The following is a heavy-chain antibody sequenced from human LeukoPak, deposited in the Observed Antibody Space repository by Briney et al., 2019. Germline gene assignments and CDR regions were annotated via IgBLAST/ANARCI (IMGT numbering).Heavy chain of an antibody. CDR3: ARVRVGAYDFEY. V-gene: IGHV3-74*01. J-gene: IGHJ4*02. D-gene: IGHD3-10*01. CDR1: GFTFSSYW. CDR2: INSDGSST. Sequence: QTGGSLRLSCAASGFTFSSYWMHWVRQAPGKGLVWVSRINSDGSSTSYADSVKGRFTISRDNAKNTLYLQMNSLRAEDTAVYYCARVRVGAYDFEYWGQGTLVTVSS.